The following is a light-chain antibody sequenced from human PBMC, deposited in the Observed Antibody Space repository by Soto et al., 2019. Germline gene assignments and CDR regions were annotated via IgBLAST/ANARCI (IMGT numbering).Light chain of an antibody. CDR1: QSAGNF. Sequence: EIVMKQSPATLSVSPGEKASLSCRASQSAGNFLAWYQQKPGQAPRLLIYYISTRATGIPARFSGSGSGTEFTLTINSLQSEDSAVYYCQQHNQWPITFGQGTRLEIK. V-gene: IGKV3D-15*01. CDR2: YIS. J-gene: IGKJ5*01. CDR3: QQHNQWPIT.